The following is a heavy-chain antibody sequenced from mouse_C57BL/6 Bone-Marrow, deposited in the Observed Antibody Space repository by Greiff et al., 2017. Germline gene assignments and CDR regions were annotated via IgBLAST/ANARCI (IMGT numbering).Heavy chain of an antibody. CDR2: ISNLAYSI. J-gene: IGHJ4*01. D-gene: IGHD2-3*01. Sequence: EVQLVESGGGLVQPGGSLKLSCAASGFTFSDYGMAWVRQAPRKGPEWVAFISNLAYSIYYADTVTGRFTISRENAKNTLDLEMSSLRSEDTAMYYCARWLLRAMDYWGQGTSVTVSS. CDR1: GFTFSDYG. CDR3: ARWLLRAMDY. V-gene: IGHV5-15*01.